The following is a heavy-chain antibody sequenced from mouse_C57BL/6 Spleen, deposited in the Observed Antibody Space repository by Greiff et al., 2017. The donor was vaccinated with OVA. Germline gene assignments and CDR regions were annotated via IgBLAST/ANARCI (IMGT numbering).Heavy chain of an antibody. Sequence: VQLQQPGAELVKPGASVKLSCKASGYTFTSYWMHWVKQRPGQGLEWIGMIHPNSGSTNYNEKFKSKATLTVDKSSSTAYMQLSSLTSEDSAVYYCASPYHDHEEGFAYWGQGTLVTVSA. D-gene: IGHD2-4*01. V-gene: IGHV1-64*01. J-gene: IGHJ3*01. CDR2: IHPNSGST. CDR3: ASPYHDHEEGFAY. CDR1: GYTFTSYW.